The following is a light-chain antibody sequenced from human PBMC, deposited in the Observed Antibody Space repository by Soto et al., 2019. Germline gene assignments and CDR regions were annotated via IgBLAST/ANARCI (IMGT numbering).Light chain of an antibody. CDR3: SSYAASILWV. CDR1: NSDIGGYNY. V-gene: IGLV2-14*01. Sequence: QSVLTQPASVSGSPGQSITISCTGTNSDIGGYNYVSWYQQYPGKAPKLIIYGVSNRPSGVSNRFSGSKSGNTASLTISGLQAEDEADYYCSSYAASILWVFGGGTKLTVL. CDR2: GVS. J-gene: IGLJ3*02.